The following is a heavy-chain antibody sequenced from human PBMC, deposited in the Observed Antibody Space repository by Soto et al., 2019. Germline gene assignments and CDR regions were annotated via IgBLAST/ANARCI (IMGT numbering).Heavy chain of an antibody. J-gene: IGHJ3*02. CDR3: ARENMDDRTGAPDI. V-gene: IGHV1-46*01. CDR2: IDPRRGRP. CDR1: GYTFTNYF. Sequence: ASVKVSCKASGYTFTNYFIHWVRQAPGQGLEWMGLIDPRRGRPKYPQKFQDRVIMTRDTSKTTVYMELRSVMSEDTAIYYCARENMDDRTGAPDIWGPGTMVTVSS. D-gene: IGHD3-3*01.